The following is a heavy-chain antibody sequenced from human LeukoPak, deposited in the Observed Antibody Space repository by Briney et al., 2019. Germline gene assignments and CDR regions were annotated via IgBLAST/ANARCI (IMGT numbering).Heavy chain of an antibody. Sequence: GGSLRLSCAASGFTFSSYSMNWVRQAPGKGLEWVSSISSSSSYIYYADSVKGRFTISRDNAKNSLYLQMNSLRAEDKAVYYCASSGGYDSGFDYWGQGTLVTVSS. CDR1: GFTFSSYS. CDR3: ASSGGYDSGFDY. D-gene: IGHD5-12*01. J-gene: IGHJ4*02. CDR2: ISSSSSYI. V-gene: IGHV3-21*01.